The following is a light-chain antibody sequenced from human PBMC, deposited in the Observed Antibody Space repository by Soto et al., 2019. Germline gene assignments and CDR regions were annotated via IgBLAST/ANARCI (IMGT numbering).Light chain of an antibody. Sequence: DIQMTQSPSSLSASVGDRVTITCRASHRVRSYLNWYQQKPGKAPMLLIYGASSLQSGVPSKFSGSGSGTDFTLTITSLQPEDFATYYCQQNYDPPYTFGQGTKLEIK. V-gene: IGKV1-39*01. CDR1: HRVRSY. CDR2: GAS. CDR3: QQNYDPPYT. J-gene: IGKJ2*01.